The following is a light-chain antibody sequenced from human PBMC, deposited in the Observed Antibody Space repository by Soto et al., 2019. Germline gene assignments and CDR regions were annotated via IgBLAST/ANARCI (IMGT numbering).Light chain of an antibody. CDR1: QSVLYSSNNKNY. J-gene: IGKJ4*01. V-gene: IGKV4-1*01. CDR2: WAS. Sequence: DIVMTQSPDSLAVSLGERATINCKSSQSVLYSSNNKNYLAWYQQKPRQPPKLLIYWASTRESGVPDRFSGSGSGTDFTLTISSLQAEDVALYYCQQYYSTPRTFGGGTKVEIK. CDR3: QQYYSTPRT.